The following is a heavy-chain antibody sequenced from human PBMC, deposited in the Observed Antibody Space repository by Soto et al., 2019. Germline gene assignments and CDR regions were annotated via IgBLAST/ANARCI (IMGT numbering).Heavy chain of an antibody. V-gene: IGHV3-48*04. CDR3: ASLCSSTSCYARRFDY. CDR2: ISSSSSTI. D-gene: IGHD2-2*01. CDR1: GFTFSSYS. Sequence: GGSLRLSCAASGFTFSSYSMNWVRQAPGKGLEWVSYISSSSSTIYYVDSVKGRFTISRDNAKNSLYLQMNSLRAEDTAVYYCASLCSSTSCYARRFDYWGQGTLVTVSS. J-gene: IGHJ4*02.